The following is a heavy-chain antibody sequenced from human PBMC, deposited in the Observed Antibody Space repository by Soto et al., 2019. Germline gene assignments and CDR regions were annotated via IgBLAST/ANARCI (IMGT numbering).Heavy chain of an antibody. Sequence: QVHLVDSGGGLVKPGGSLRLSCAASGFSFSNYYFTYIRQAPGKGLEWIAYISSSGTITHYADSVQGRFSISRDNAKYSLSLQLNDLRVDDSAVYYCARSLLGVGDPFDLWCQGTSVLVSS. CDR1: GFSFSNYY. D-gene: IGHD2-15*01. V-gene: IGHV3-11*01. CDR2: ISSSGTIT. CDR3: ARSLLGVGDPFDL. J-gene: IGHJ3*01.